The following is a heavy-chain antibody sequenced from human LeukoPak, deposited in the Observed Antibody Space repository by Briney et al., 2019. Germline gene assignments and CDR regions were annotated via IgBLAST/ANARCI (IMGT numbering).Heavy chain of an antibody. V-gene: IGHV4-30-4*01. CDR2: IYYSGST. J-gene: IGHJ5*02. D-gene: IGHD3-10*01. Sequence: PSQTLSLTCTVSGGSITSGDYYRSWIRQPPGKGLEWIGYIYYSGSTYYNPSLKSRVTISVDTSKNQFSLKLSSVTAADTAVYYCARKYITMVRGVRPGRFDPWGQGTLVTVSS. CDR3: ARKYITMVRGVRPGRFDP. CDR1: GGSITSGDYY.